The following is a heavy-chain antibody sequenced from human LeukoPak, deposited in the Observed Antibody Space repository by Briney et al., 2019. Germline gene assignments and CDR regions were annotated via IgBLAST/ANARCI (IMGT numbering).Heavy chain of an antibody. CDR1: GYTFSDHY. CDR2: MRNKANSYTT. J-gene: IGHJ3*02. D-gene: IGHD3-16*01. Sequence: SLRLSCAASGYTFSDHYIDWVRQAPGKGLEWVGRMRNKANSYTTENAASVKGRLTLSRDDSKRLVFLQLNSLKIEDTAVYYCARSPESGGNVFDIWGQGTMVTVSS. CDR3: ARSPESGGNVFDI. V-gene: IGHV3-72*01.